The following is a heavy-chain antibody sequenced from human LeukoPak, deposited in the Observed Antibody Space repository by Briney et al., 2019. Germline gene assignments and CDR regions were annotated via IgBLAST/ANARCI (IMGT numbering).Heavy chain of an antibody. J-gene: IGHJ5*02. CDR1: GYTFTSYG. Sequence: ASVKVSCKASGYTFTSYGISWVRQAPGQGLEWMGWISAYNGNTNYAQKLQGRVTMTTDTSTSTAYMELRSLRSDDTAVYYCARDKGYNDYGDYGPDPWGQGTLVTVSS. D-gene: IGHD4-17*01. CDR2: ISAYNGNT. CDR3: ARDKGYNDYGDYGPDP. V-gene: IGHV1-18*01.